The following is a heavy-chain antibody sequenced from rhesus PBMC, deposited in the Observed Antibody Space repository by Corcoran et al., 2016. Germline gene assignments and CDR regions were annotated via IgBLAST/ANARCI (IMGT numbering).Heavy chain of an antibody. CDR3: ARGVAATGRLVY. D-gene: IGHD6S26*01. CDR1: GGSISDYYY. V-gene: IGHV4S9*01. Sequence: QVQLQESGPGLVKPSATLSLTCAFSGGSISDYYYWNRIRQPPGKGLEWIGNIDGNSTSTYNNPSLKRRGTISKDTSKNQFFLKLSSVTAADTAVYYCARGVAATGRLVYWGQGVLVTVSS. J-gene: IGHJ4*01. CDR2: IDGNSTST.